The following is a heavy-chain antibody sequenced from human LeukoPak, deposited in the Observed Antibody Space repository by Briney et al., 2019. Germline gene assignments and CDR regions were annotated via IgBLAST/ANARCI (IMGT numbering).Heavy chain of an antibody. D-gene: IGHD5-24*01. CDR1: GYIFTSYQ. J-gene: IGHJ4*02. V-gene: IGHV1-46*01. CDR3: ARGGYSRPIFDY. CDR2: VNPSGGIT. Sequence: ASVKVSCKASGYIFTSYQMHWVRQAPGQGLEWMGAVNPSGGITTYAQKFQGRVTTTRETSTSTVYMELSGLRSEDTAVYYCARGGYSRPIFDYWGQGTLVTVSS.